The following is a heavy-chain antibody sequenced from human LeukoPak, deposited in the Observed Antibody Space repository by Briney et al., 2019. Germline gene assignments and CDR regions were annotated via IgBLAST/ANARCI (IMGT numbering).Heavy chain of an antibody. V-gene: IGHV3-23*01. CDR2: IAGSGATP. CDR1: GFTFSSYA. D-gene: IGHD4-17*01. CDR3: ARSTVITTKKYYFDY. Sequence: LSGGSLRLSCEASGFTFSSYAMGWVRQTPGKGLEWVSAIAGSGATPYYADSVKGRFTISKDNSKNTVYLQMNSLRVEDTAVYYCARSTVITTKKYYFDYWGQGTLVTVSS. J-gene: IGHJ4*02.